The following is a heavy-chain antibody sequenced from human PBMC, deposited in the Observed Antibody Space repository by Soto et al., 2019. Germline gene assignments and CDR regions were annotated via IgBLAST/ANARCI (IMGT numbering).Heavy chain of an antibody. CDR3: PRDYYQTTPPGYFYGMDV. J-gene: IGHJ6*02. Sequence: SETLSLTCTLSGGSISSGGYYWSWIRQHPGKGLEWIGYIYYSGSTYYNPSLKSRVTISVVTSKNQFSLMLSSVTAADTAVYYCPRDYYQTTPPGYFYGMDVWGQGTTVTVAS. CDR2: IYYSGST. CDR1: GGSISSGGYY. D-gene: IGHD3-10*01. V-gene: IGHV4-31*03.